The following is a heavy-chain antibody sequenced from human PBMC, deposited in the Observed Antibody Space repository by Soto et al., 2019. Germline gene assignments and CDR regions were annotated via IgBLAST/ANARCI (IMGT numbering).Heavy chain of an antibody. Sequence: ASVKVSCKASGYTFSTYALHWVRQAPGHGLEWMGWINGGNGHTRYSQKFKDRVTISRDTPASTAYMELSGLRSEDTAVYYCARGKGMEENYYYYGMDVWGQGXTVTVYS. J-gene: IGHJ6*02. D-gene: IGHD1-1*01. V-gene: IGHV1-3*01. CDR3: ARGKGMEENYYYYGMDV. CDR1: GYTFSTYA. CDR2: INGGNGHT.